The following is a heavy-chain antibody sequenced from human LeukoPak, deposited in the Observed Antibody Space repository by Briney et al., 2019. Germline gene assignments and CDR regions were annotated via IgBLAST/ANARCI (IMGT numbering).Heavy chain of an antibody. CDR2: ISVYNGNT. D-gene: IGHD3-22*01. Sequence: ASVKVSCKASGYTFTSYGISWVRQAPGQGLEWMGWISVYNGNTHYAQKLQGRVTMTTDTSTSTAYMELRSLRSDDTAAYYCARSGSHYDSRGYSYYFDFWGQGTLVTVSS. CDR3: ARSGSHYDSRGYSYYFDF. V-gene: IGHV1-18*01. J-gene: IGHJ4*02. CDR1: GYTFTSYG.